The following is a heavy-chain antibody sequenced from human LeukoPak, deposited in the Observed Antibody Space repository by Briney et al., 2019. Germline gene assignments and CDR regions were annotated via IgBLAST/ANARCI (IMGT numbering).Heavy chain of an antibody. D-gene: IGHD4-17*01. CDR1: GGSFSGYY. J-gene: IGHJ5*02. CDR2: INHSGST. V-gene: IGHV4-34*01. Sequence: SETLSLTCAVYGGSFSGYYWSWIRQPPGKGLEWIGEINHSGSTNYNPSLKSRVTISVDTSKNQFSLKLSSVTAADTAVYYCARDLRRGTVTWLFDPWGQGTLVTVSS. CDR3: ARDLRRGTVTWLFDP.